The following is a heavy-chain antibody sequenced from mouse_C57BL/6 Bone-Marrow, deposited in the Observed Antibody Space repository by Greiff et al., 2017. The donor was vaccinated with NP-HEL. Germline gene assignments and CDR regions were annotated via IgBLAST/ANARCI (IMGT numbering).Heavy chain of an antibody. Sequence: QVQLQQPGAELVKPGASVKLSCKASGYTFTSYWMQWVKQRPGQGLEWIGEIDPSGSYTKYNQKFKGKATLTVDTSSSTAYMPLSSLTSEDSAVYYCAKLGRGFAYWGQGTLVTVSA. CDR1: GYTFTSYW. V-gene: IGHV1-50*01. D-gene: IGHD4-1*01. J-gene: IGHJ3*01. CDR2: IDPSGSYT. CDR3: AKLGRGFAY.